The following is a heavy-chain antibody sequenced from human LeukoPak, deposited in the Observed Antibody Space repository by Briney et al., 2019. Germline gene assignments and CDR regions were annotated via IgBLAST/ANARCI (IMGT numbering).Heavy chain of an antibody. CDR3: ATPSSAVAGTKTQTDY. V-gene: IGHV3-21*01. CDR1: GFTFSSYS. Sequence: GGSLRLSCAASGFTFSSYSMNWVRQAPGKGLEWVSFISSSSNYIYYADSVKGRFTISRDNAKNSLYLQMNSLRAEDTAVYYCATPSSAVAGTKTQTDYWGQGTLVTVSS. J-gene: IGHJ4*02. CDR2: ISSSSNYI. D-gene: IGHD6-19*01.